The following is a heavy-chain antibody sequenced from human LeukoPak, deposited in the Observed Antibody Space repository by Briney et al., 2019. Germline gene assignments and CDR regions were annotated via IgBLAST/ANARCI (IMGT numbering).Heavy chain of an antibody. CDR2: INHSGST. CDR3: ARDFWTYCSDGSCYSSRYFDL. J-gene: IGHJ2*01. CDR1: GGSFSGYY. D-gene: IGHD2-15*01. Sequence: SETLSLTCAVYGGSFSGYYWSWIRQPPGKGLEWIGEINHSGSTNYNPSLKSRVTISVDKSKNQFSLKLSSVTAADTAVYYCARDFWTYCSDGSCYSSRYFDLWGRGTLVTVSS. V-gene: IGHV4-34*01.